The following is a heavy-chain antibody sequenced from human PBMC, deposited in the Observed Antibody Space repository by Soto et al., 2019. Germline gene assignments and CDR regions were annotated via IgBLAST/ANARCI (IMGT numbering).Heavy chain of an antibody. D-gene: IGHD2-21*02. J-gene: IGHJ4*02. CDR3: ALPYVGDPAGFDY. Sequence: EVHLVESGGGVVQPGGSLRLSCEASGFTCSDHWLHWVRQAPGRGLVWVARVQGNAIGTNYAASVEGRFTISRDNAKNTVYLQMNGLRSDDTALYYCALPYVGDPAGFDYWGQGTLVTVSS. CDR1: GFTCSDHW. CDR2: VQGNAIGT. V-gene: IGHV3-74*01.